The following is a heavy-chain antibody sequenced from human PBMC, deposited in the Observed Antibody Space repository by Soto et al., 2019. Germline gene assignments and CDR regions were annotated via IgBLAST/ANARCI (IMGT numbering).Heavy chain of an antibody. CDR3: AAGGSGSAAY. CDR2: VFSSESA. J-gene: IGHJ4*02. D-gene: IGHD3-10*01. Sequence: QVQLQESGPRLVNPSETLTITCAVSGGSISSLYHTWIRQPPGKGLEWIGTVFSSESAYYNPSRKGRATLSIDASKNQFSLTLTSVTAAHTVFYYCAAGGSGSAAYWGQGSLVTVST. V-gene: IGHV4-59*01. CDR1: GGSISSLY.